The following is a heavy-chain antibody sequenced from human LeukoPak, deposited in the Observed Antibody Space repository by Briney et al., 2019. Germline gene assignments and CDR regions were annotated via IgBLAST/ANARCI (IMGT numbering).Heavy chain of an antibody. J-gene: IGHJ5*02. CDR1: GGSISSYY. Sequence: SETLSLTCTVSGGSISSYYWSWIRQPPGKGLEWIGYIYCSGSTNYNPSLKSRVTISVDTSKNQFSLKLSSVTAADTAVYYCARDSSPGYSSINWFDPWGQGTLVTVSS. CDR3: ARDSSPGYSSINWFDP. D-gene: IGHD6-13*01. V-gene: IGHV4-59*01. CDR2: IYCSGST.